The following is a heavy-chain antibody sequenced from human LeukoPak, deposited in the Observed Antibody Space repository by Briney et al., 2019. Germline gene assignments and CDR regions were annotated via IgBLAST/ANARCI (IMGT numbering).Heavy chain of an antibody. CDR3: ARDIVVVPAAILYYYGMDV. CDR2: ISYDGSNK. Sequence: GGSLRLSCAASGFTLSSYAMHWVGQAPGKGLEWVAVISYDGSNKYYADSVKGRFTISRDNSKNTLYLQMNSLRAEDTAVYYCARDIVVVPAAILYYYGMDVWGKRTTVTVSS. V-gene: IGHV3-30*04. CDR1: GFTLSSYA. D-gene: IGHD2-2*01. J-gene: IGHJ6*01.